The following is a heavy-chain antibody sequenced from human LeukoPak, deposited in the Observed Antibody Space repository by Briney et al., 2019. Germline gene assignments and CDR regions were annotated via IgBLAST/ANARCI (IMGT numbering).Heavy chain of an antibody. D-gene: IGHD6-13*01. CDR1: GFTFSSYA. Sequence: PGGSLRLSCAASGFTFSSYAMHWVHQAPGKGLEWVAVISYDGSNKYYADSVKGRFTISRDNSKNTLYLQMNSLRAEDTAVYYCARDGSSWYFDYWGQGTLVTVSS. CDR2: ISYDGSNK. CDR3: ARDGSSWYFDY. J-gene: IGHJ4*02. V-gene: IGHV3-30-3*01.